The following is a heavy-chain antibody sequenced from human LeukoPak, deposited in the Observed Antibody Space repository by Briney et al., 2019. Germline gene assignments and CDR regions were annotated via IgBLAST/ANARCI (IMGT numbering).Heavy chain of an antibody. CDR3: VRIYRGPDA. Sequence: ASVRVSCQASGYTFIHHYIHWIRQAPGQGLESMGWMNPNNGDTTYAQKFQGRVTMTRDTSINTAYMEPGGLISDDTAVYFCVRIYRGPDAWGQGTLVTVSS. CDR2: MNPNNGDT. D-gene: IGHD5-12*01. CDR1: GYTFIHHY. J-gene: IGHJ5*02. V-gene: IGHV1-2*02.